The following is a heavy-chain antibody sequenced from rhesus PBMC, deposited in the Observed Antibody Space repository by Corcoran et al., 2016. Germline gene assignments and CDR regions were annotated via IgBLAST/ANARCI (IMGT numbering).Heavy chain of an antibody. J-gene: IGHJ4*01. CDR2: IYWDDEK. V-gene: IGHV2-174*01. Sequence: QVTLKESGPALVKPTQTLPLTCTFSGFSISTSGMGVVWIRKPQGNSLEWLALIYWDDEKYYSTTRKIKLTIAKDTSKNQVVLTMTNMDPVDTATYDCARRLLTAAADYWGQGVLVTVSS. CDR1: GFSISTSGMG. D-gene: IGHD6-25*01. CDR3: ARRLLTAAADY.